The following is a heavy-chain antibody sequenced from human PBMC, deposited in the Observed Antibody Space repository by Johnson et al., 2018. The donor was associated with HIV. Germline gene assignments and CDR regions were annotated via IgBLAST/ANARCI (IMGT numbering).Heavy chain of an antibody. V-gene: IGHV3-30*18. CDR3: AKDDNLGCWFSVAFDI. Sequence: QVQLVESGGGVVQPGRSLRLSCAASGFSFSGSAMHWVRQAPGKGLEWVAGISYDGSNQLYADSVKGRFTIPRDNSKNTLYLQMNSLGPEDTARYYCAKDDNLGCWFSVAFDIWGQGTVVTVSS. J-gene: IGHJ3*02. D-gene: IGHD3-10*01. CDR2: ISYDGSNQ. CDR1: GFSFSGSA.